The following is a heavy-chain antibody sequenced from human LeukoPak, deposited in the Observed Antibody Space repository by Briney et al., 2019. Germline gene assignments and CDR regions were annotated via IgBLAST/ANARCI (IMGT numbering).Heavy chain of an antibody. Sequence: ASVKVSCKTSGYAFTDYYIHWVRQAPGQGLEWMGWINPNSGETNSAQKFQGRVTMTGDTSISTAYMELRRVTSDDTAVYYCARDRDYSNTERGFDYWGQGTLVTVSS. CDR1: GYAFTDYY. V-gene: IGHV1-2*02. CDR3: ARDRDYSNTERGFDY. D-gene: IGHD4-11*01. J-gene: IGHJ4*02. CDR2: INPNSGET.